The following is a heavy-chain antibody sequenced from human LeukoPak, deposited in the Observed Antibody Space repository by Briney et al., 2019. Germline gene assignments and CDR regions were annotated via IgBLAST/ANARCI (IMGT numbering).Heavy chain of an antibody. D-gene: IGHD6-19*01. CDR1: GYTFTAYY. J-gene: IGHJ4*02. Sequence: ASVKVSCKTSGYTFTAYYIHWLRQAPGQGLEWMGWMSPNSGGTKYAQTFQGRVTLTRDTSISTAYLELSSLTSDDTAVYFCARQGSNSSGWYPVDDWGQGTLVTVSS. CDR3: ARQGSNSSGWYPVDD. V-gene: IGHV1-2*02. CDR2: MSPNSGGT.